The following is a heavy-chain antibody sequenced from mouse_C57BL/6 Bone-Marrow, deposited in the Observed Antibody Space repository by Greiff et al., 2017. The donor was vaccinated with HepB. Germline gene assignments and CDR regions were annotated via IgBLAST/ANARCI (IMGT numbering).Heavy chain of an antibody. CDR1: GYTFTSYW. V-gene: IGHV1-72*01. J-gene: IGHJ2*01. CDR3: ARYDGGLRRAYYLDD. CDR2: VDPNSGGP. Sequence: QVQLQHPGAELVKPGASVKLSCKASGYTFTSYWMHWVKQRPGRGLEWIGRVDPNSGGPKYNEKFKSKATLTVDNPSSTAYMQLSSLTSEDSAVYECARYDGGLRRAYYLDDWGQGTTLTVAS. D-gene: IGHD2-4*01.